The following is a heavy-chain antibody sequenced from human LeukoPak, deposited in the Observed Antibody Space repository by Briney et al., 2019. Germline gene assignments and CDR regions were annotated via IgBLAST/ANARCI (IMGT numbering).Heavy chain of an antibody. CDR1: GDSVSRNSAA. CDR2: TYYRSKWYN. CDR3: ARWEIYSSGWYTWLDT. D-gene: IGHD6-19*01. J-gene: IGHJ5*02. V-gene: IGHV6-1*01. Sequence: SQTLSLTSAISGDSVSRNSAAWDCVRQSPSRGLEWLGRTYYRSKWYNDYAVSVKSRITINPDTSKNQFSLQLNSVTPEDTAVYYCARWEIYSSGWYTWLDTWGQGTLVTVSS.